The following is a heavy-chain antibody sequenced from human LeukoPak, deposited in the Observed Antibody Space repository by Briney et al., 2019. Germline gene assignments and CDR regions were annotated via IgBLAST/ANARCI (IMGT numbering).Heavy chain of an antibody. D-gene: IGHD3-10*01. Sequence: GGSLRLSCAASGFTFSSYSMNWVRQAPGKGLEWVSSISSSSSYIYYADSVKGRFTISRDNAKNSLYLQMNSLRAEDTAVYYCARATMVRGVIIYIVGGGMDVWGQGTPVTVSS. CDR1: GFTFSSYS. CDR3: ARATMVRGVIIYIVGGGMDV. J-gene: IGHJ6*02. CDR2: ISSSSSYI. V-gene: IGHV3-21*01.